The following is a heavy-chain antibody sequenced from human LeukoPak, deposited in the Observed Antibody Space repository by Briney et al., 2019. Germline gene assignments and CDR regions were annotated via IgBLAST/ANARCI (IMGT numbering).Heavy chain of an antibody. V-gene: IGHV3-74*01. Sequence: GGSLRLSCAASGFTFTNYWMHWVRQGQGKGLVWVSRISNDGSSRHYADSVKGRFTISRDNSKNMMYLQMNSLRAEDTAVYYCAKDRVTMIVVVISDAFDIWGQGTMVTVSS. D-gene: IGHD3-22*01. J-gene: IGHJ3*02. CDR1: GFTFTNYW. CDR3: AKDRVTMIVVVISDAFDI. CDR2: ISNDGSSR.